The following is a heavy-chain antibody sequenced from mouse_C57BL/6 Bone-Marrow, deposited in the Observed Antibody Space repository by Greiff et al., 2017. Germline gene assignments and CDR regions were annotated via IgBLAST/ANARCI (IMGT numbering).Heavy chain of an antibody. CDR2: IHPSDSET. CDR3: AILNYYGSRPHAMDY. J-gene: IGHJ4*01. V-gene: IGHV1-74*01. CDR1: GYTFTSYW. D-gene: IGHD1-1*01. Sequence: VQLQQPGAELVKPGASVKVSCKASGYTFTSYWMHWVKQRPGQGLEWIGRIHPSDSETNYNQKFKGKATLTVDKSSSTAYMQLSSLTSEDSAVYYCAILNYYGSRPHAMDYWGQGTSVTVSS.